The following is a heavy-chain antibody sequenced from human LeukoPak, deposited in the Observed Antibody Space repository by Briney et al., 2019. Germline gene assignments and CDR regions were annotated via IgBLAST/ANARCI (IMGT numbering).Heavy chain of an antibody. J-gene: IGHJ4*02. Sequence: SETLSLTCSVSGYSISSGYYWGWIRQPPGKGLEWIGCIYHSGSTYYNPALKSRVTISLDASKNQFSLKLSSVTAADTAVYYCARGGSGSYYDYYFDYWGQGTLVTVSS. D-gene: IGHD3-10*01. CDR3: ARGGSGSYYDYYFDY. V-gene: IGHV4-38-2*02. CDR1: GYSISSGYY. CDR2: IYHSGST.